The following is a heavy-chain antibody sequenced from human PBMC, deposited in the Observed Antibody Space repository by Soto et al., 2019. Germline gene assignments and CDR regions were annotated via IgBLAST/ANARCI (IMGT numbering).Heavy chain of an antibody. CDR2: IWYDGSSK. D-gene: IGHD5-12*01. V-gene: IGHV3-33*01. CDR1: GFTFSSYG. CDR3: ARALEMASDY. Sequence: QVQLVESGGGVVQPGRSLRLSCAASGFTFSSYGMHWVRQAPGKGLEWVAVIWYDGSSKYYADSVKGRFTISRDNSKNTLYLQMNSLRAEDTAVYYCARALEMASDYWGQGTLVTVSS. J-gene: IGHJ4*02.